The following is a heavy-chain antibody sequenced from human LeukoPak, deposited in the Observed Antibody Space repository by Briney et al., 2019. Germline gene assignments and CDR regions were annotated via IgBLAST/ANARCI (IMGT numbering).Heavy chain of an antibody. CDR3: ARDRQIRGELSLYGKKHYYYYGMDV. J-gene: IGHJ6*02. D-gene: IGHD3-16*02. V-gene: IGHV7-4-1*02. CDR2: INTNTGNP. Sequence: ASVKVSCKASGYTFTSYAMNWVRQAPGQGLEWMGWINTNTGNPTYAQGFTGRFVFSLDTSVSTAYLQISSLKAEDTAVYYCARDRQIRGELSLYGKKHYYYYGMDVWGQGTTVTVSS. CDR1: GYTFTSYA.